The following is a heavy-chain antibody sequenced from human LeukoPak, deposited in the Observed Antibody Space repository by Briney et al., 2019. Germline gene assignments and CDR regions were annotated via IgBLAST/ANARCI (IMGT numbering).Heavy chain of an antibody. CDR3: ARERGDIVVVPAAGLYNWFDP. D-gene: IGHD2-2*01. J-gene: IGHJ5*02. Sequence: GAPVKVSCKASGGTFSSYVISWVRQAPGQGREWMGGIIPIFGTANYAQKFQGRVTITADESTSTAYMELSSLRSEDTAVYYCARERGDIVVVPAAGLYNWFDPWGQGTLVTVSS. CDR1: GGTFSSYV. V-gene: IGHV1-69*01. CDR2: IIPIFGTA.